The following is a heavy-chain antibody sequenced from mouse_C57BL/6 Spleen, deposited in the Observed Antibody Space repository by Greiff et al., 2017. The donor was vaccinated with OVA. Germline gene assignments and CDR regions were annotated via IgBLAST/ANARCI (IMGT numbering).Heavy chain of an antibody. CDR1: GYTFTSYW. CDR2: IHPNSGST. CDR3: AYYSNYGAY. J-gene: IGHJ3*01. Sequence: QVQLQQSGAELVKPGASVKLSCKASGYTFTSYWMHWVKQRPGQGLEWIGMIHPNSGSTNYNEKFKNKATLTVDKSSSTAYMQLISLTSEDSAVYYCAYYSNYGAYWGQGTLVTVSA. V-gene: IGHV1-64*01. D-gene: IGHD2-5*01.